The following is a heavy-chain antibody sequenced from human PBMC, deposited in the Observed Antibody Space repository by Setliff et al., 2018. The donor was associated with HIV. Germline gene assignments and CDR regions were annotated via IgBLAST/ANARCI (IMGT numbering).Heavy chain of an antibody. CDR1: GYTFTSYA. D-gene: IGHD1-26*01. CDR3: TSGENSGLSRVDY. Sequence: ASVKVSCKASGYTFTSYAMHWVRQAPGQRLEWMGWINPDNGDTKYSQKFQGRVTITRDTSASTAYMELSSLRSEDTAVYYCTSGENSGLSRVDYWGQGTLVTVSS. J-gene: IGHJ4*02. CDR2: INPDNGDT. V-gene: IGHV1-3*01.